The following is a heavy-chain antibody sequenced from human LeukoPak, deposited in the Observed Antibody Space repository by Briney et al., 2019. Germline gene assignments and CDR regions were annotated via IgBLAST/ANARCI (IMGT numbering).Heavy chain of an antibody. D-gene: IGHD6-13*01. CDR1: GYTFTGYY. V-gene: IGHV1-2*02. CDR2: INPNSGGT. J-gene: IGHJ3*02. Sequence: GASVKVSCKASGYTFTGYYMHWVRQAPGQGLEWMGWINPNSGGTNYAQKFQGRVTMTRDTSISTAYMELSRLRSDDTAVYYCARQGVAAASHAFDIWGQGTMVTVSS. CDR3: ARQGVAAASHAFDI.